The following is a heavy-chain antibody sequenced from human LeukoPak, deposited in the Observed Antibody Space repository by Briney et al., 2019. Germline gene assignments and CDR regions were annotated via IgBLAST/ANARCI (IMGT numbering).Heavy chain of an antibody. CDR1: GYSISSDYY. CDR3: ATGGAYNSGSYYLHPPPDY. V-gene: IGHV4-38-2*02. J-gene: IGHJ4*02. Sequence: NPSETLSLTCTVSGYSISSDYYWGWIRQPPGKGLEWIGSIYHSGSIYYNPSLKSRVTISVDTSKNQFSLKLKSVTAADTAIYYCATGGAYNSGSYYLHPPPDYWGQGTLVTVSS. CDR2: IYHSGSI. D-gene: IGHD3-10*01.